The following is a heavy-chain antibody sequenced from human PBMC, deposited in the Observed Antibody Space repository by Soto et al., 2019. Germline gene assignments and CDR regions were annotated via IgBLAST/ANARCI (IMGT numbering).Heavy chain of an antibody. J-gene: IGHJ3*02. CDR1: GGSFSGYY. V-gene: IGHV4-34*01. CDR3: SRGRYHDSSGYYDAFDI. CDR2: INQSGST. Sequence: SETLSLTCAVYGGSFSGYYWSWIRQPPGKGLEWIGEINQSGSTNYNPSLKSRVTISIDTSKNQFSLKLSSVTAADTAVYFCSRGRYHDSSGYYDAFDIWGQGTMVTVSS. D-gene: IGHD3-22*01.